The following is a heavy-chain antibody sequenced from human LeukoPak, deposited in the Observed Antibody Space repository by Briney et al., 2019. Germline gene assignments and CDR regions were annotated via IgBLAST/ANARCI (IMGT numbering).Heavy chain of an antibody. CDR2: IKQDGSEK. D-gene: IGHD4-17*01. J-gene: IGHJ5*02. V-gene: IGHV3-7*03. Sequence: PGGSLRLSCAASGFTFSSYWMSWVRQAPGKGLEWVANIKQDGSEKYYVDSVKGRLTISRDNAKNSLYLQMNSLRAEDTAVHYCARDQYATVTPNWFDPWGQGTLVTVSS. CDR1: GFTFSSYW. CDR3: ARDQYATVTPNWFDP.